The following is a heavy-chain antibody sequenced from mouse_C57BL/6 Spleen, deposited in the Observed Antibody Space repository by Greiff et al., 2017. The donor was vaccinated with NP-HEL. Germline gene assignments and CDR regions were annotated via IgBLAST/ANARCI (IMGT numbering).Heavy chain of an antibody. CDR3: AREVLRNAMDY. CDR1: GYTFTSYW. CDR2: IDPSDSET. D-gene: IGHD1-1*01. Sequence: QVQLQQPGAELVRPGSSVKLSCKASGYTFTSYWMHWVKQRPIQGLEWIGNIDPSDSETHYNQKFKDKATLTVDKSSSTAYMQLSSLTSEDSAVYYCAREVLRNAMDYWGQGTSVTVSS. V-gene: IGHV1-52*01. J-gene: IGHJ4*01.